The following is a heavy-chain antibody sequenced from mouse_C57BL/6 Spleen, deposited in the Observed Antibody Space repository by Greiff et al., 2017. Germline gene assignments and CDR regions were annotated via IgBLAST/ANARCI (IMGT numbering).Heavy chain of an antibody. V-gene: IGHV1-53*01. Sequence: QVQLQQPGTELVKPGASVKLSCKASGYTFTSYWMHWVKQRPGQGLEWIGNINPSNGGTNYIEKFKSKATLTVDKSSSTAYMQLSSLTSEDSAVYYCARGVITTVVASFDYWGQGTTLTVSS. CDR2: INPSNGGT. J-gene: IGHJ2*01. CDR1: GYTFTSYW. D-gene: IGHD1-1*01. CDR3: ARGVITTVVASFDY.